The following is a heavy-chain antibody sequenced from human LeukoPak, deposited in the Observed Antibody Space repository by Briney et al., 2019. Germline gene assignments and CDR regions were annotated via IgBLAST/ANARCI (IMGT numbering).Heavy chain of an antibody. V-gene: IGHV4-4*07. J-gene: IGHJ4*02. D-gene: IGHD6-13*01. CDR1: GGSISSYY. Sequence: SETLSLTCTVSGGSISSYYWNWIRQPAGKGLAWIGRVYSSGSTKYNPSLKSRVTMSVDTSKNQFSLKLTSVTAADTAVYYCAREGIAAAILDYWGQGTLVTVSS. CDR3: AREGIAAAILDY. CDR2: VYSSGST.